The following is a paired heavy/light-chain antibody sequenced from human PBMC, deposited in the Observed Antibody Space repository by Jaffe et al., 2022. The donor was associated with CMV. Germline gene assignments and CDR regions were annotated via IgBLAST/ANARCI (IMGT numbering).Light chain of an antibody. V-gene: IGLV3-25*03. CDR3: QSADSSGTYKVV. CDR1: ALPKQY. CDR2: KDS. J-gene: IGLJ2*01. Sequence: SYELTQPPSVSVSPGQTARITCSGNALPKQYAYWYQQKPGQAPVLLMYKDSERPSGIPERFSGSSSGTTVTLTISGVQAEDEADYYCQSADSSGTYKVVFGGGTKLTVL.
Heavy chain of an antibody. CDR1: GGSISSSSYY. CDR2: IYYSGST. Sequence: QLQLQESGPGLVKPSETLSLTCTVSGGSISSSSYYWGWIRQPPGKGLEWIGSIYYSGSTYYNPSLKSRVTISVDTSKNQFSLKLTSVTAADTAVYYCARLDGGYGSGTLPRWGQGTLVTVSS. V-gene: IGHV4-39*01. D-gene: IGHD3-10*01. J-gene: IGHJ4*02. CDR3: ARLDGGYGSGTLPR.